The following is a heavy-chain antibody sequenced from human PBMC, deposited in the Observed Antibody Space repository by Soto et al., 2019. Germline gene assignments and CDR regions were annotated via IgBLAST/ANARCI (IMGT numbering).Heavy chain of an antibody. J-gene: IGHJ6*03. CDR2: ISSSGSTI. CDR1: GFTFSDYY. CDR3: ARHTAKLLWFGEKVYYMDV. D-gene: IGHD3-10*01. V-gene: IGHV3-11*01. Sequence: GGSLRLSCAASGFTFSDYYMSWIRQAPGKGLEWVSYISSSGSTIYYADSVKGRFTISRDNAKNSLYLQMNSLRAEDTAVYYCARHTAKLLWFGEKVYYMDVWGKGTTVTVSS.